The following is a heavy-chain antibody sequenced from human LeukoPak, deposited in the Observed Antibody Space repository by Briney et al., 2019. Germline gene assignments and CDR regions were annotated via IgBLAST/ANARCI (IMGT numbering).Heavy chain of an antibody. CDR3: ARSGAAWKPPTYFQD. J-gene: IGHJ1*01. CDR1: GDSISSGGSY. CDR2: IYYTGTT. Sequence: SQTLSLTCTVSGDSISSGGSYWTWIRQHPGEGLEWIGYIYYTGTTYYNLSLKNRLTISVDTSKNQFSLKLSTVTAADTAVYFCARSGAAWKPPTYFQDWGQGTLVTVSS. V-gene: IGHV4-31*03. D-gene: IGHD1-1*01.